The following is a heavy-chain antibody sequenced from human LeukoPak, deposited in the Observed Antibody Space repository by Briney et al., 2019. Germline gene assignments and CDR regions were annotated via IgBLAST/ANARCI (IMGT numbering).Heavy chain of an antibody. D-gene: IGHD2-2*01. CDR3: ANLFGIVVVPAAIRLTLYDAFDI. CDR2: ISYDGSNK. V-gene: IGHV3-30*18. CDR1: GFTFSSYG. Sequence: GGSLRLSCAASGFTFSSYGMHWVRQAPGKGLEWVAVISYDGSNKYYADSVKGRFTISRDNSKNTLYLQMNSLRAEDTAVYYCANLFGIVVVPAAIRLTLYDAFDIWGQGTMVTVSS. J-gene: IGHJ3*02.